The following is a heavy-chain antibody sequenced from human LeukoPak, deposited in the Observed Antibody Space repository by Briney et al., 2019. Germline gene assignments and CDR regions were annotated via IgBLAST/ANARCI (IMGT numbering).Heavy chain of an antibody. CDR1: GFTFSSSA. CDR3: ARESMLGSGYYYEYFDY. J-gene: IGHJ4*02. CDR2: VRSNGGGT. Sequence: GGSLRLSCAASGFTFSSSAMSWVRQAPGKGLEWVSSVRSNGGGTYHADSVRGRFTVSRDNSKNTLYLQMNSLRAEDTAVYYCARESMLGSGYYYEYFDYWGQGTLVTVSS. V-gene: IGHV3-23*01. D-gene: IGHD3-22*01.